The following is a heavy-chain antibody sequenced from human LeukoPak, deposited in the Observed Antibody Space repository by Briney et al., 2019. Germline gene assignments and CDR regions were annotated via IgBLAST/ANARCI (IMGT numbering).Heavy chain of an antibody. CDR2: VSNSGTA. CDR1: GGSFSSGGNN. Sequence: SETLSLTCAVSGGSFSSGGNNWAWIRQPPGKGLEWIGYVSNSGTANYNPSLKSRVTISVDTSKNQFSLKLSSVTAADTAVYYCARVSSHGYSYGYPDYWGQGTLVTVSS. CDR3: ARVSSHGYSYGYPDY. V-gene: IGHV4-61*08. J-gene: IGHJ4*02. D-gene: IGHD5-18*01.